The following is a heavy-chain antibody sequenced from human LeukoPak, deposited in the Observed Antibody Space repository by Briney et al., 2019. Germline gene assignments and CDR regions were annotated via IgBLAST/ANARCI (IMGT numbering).Heavy chain of an antibody. CDR2: IYYSGST. Sequence: SETLSLTRTVSGGSISSSSYYWGWIRQPPGKGLEWIGSIYYSGSTYYNPSLKSRVTVSVDTSKNQFSLKLSSVTAADTAVYYCARPDIVVVPAAIDAFDIWGQGTMVTVSS. CDR1: GGSISSSSYY. V-gene: IGHV4-39*01. CDR3: ARPDIVVVPAAIDAFDI. D-gene: IGHD2-2*01. J-gene: IGHJ3*02.